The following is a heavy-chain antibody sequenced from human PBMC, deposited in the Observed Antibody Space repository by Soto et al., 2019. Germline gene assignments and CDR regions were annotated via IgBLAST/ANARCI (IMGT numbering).Heavy chain of an antibody. D-gene: IGHD3-22*01. CDR1: GYTFTSYG. Sequence: QVQLVQSGAEVKKPGASVKVSCKASGYTFTSYGISWVRQAPGQGLEWMGWISAYNGNTNYAQKLQGRVTMTTDTSTSTVYMEVRSLRSDDTAVYYCARGLGYYDSSGREDAFDIWGQGTMVTVSS. J-gene: IGHJ3*02. CDR2: ISAYNGNT. V-gene: IGHV1-18*01. CDR3: ARGLGYYDSSGREDAFDI.